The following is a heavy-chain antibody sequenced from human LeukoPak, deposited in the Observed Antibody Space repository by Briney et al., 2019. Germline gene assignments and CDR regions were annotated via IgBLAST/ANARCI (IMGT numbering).Heavy chain of an antibody. Sequence: QPGGSLRLSCAASGFTFSSHWMHWVRQAPGKGLVWVSRINSDGSSTSYADSVKGRFTISRDNAKNTLNLQMNSLRAEDTAVYYCARALIYYGSGSYSWFDPWGQGTLVTVSS. CDR3: ARALIYYGSGSYSWFDP. CDR1: GFTFSSHW. V-gene: IGHV3-74*01. D-gene: IGHD3-10*01. J-gene: IGHJ5*02. CDR2: INSDGSST.